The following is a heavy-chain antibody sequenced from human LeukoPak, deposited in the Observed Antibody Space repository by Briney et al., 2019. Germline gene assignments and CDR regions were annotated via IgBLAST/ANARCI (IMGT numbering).Heavy chain of an antibody. V-gene: IGHV1-24*01. CDR1: GYTLTELS. D-gene: IGHD3-10*01. CDR2: FDPEDGET. J-gene: IGHJ4*02. Sequence: ASVKVSCKVSGYTLTELSMHWVRQAPGKGLEWMGGFDPEDGETIYAQKFQGRVTMTEDTSTDTAYMELSSLRSEDTAVYYCATAGPIGGSGSYFAGYWGQGTLVTVSS. CDR3: ATAGPIGGSGSYFAGY.